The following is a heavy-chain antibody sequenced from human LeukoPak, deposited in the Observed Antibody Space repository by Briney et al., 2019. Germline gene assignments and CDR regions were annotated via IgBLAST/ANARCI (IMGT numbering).Heavy chain of an antibody. CDR3: AIEDTVVVPAALDY. Sequence: ASVKVSCKASGYTFTGYYMHWVRQAPGQGLEWMGWINPNSGGTNYAQKFQGRVTMTRDTSISTAYMELSRLRSDDTAVYYCAIEDTVVVPAALDYWGPGTLVTVSS. D-gene: IGHD2-2*01. J-gene: IGHJ4*02. V-gene: IGHV1-2*02. CDR1: GYTFTGYY. CDR2: INPNSGGT.